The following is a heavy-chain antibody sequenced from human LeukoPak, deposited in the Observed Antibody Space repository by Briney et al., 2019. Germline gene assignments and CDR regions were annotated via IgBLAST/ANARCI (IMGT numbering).Heavy chain of an antibody. CDR1: GFTFDDYG. CDR2: INWNGGST. Sequence: PGRALRLSCAASGFTFDDYGMSWVRQAPGKGLEWVSGINWNGGSTGYADSVKGRFTISRDNAKNSLYLQMNSLRAEDTAVCYCARDQLYCTGGICYFDYWGQGTLDTVSS. D-gene: IGHD2-8*02. J-gene: IGHJ4*02. V-gene: IGHV3-20*04. CDR3: ARDQLYCTGGICYFDY.